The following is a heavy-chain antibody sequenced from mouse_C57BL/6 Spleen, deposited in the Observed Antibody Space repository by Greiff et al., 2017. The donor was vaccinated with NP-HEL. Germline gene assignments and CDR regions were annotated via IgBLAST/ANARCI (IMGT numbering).Heavy chain of an antibody. Sequence: QVQLKQPGAELVKPGASVKLSCKASGYTFTSYWMHWVKQRPGQGLEWIGMIHPNSGSTNYNEKFKSKATLTVDKSSSTAYMQLSSLTSEDSAVYYCARRGDYGSSYLDYWGQGTTLTVSS. CDR2: IHPNSGST. CDR3: ARRGDYGSSYLDY. D-gene: IGHD1-1*01. V-gene: IGHV1-64*01. CDR1: GYTFTSYW. J-gene: IGHJ2*01.